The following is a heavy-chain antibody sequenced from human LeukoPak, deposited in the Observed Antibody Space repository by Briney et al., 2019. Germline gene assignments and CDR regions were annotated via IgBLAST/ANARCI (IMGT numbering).Heavy chain of an antibody. CDR3: ARGPGSYFYYYYGMDV. Sequence: PSETLSLTCAVCGGSFSGYYWSWIRQPPGKGLEGIGEINHSGSTNYNPSLKSRVTISVDTSKNQFSLKLSSVTAADTAVYYCARGPGSYFYYYYGMDVWGQGTTVTVSS. CDR1: GGSFSGYY. CDR2: INHSGST. V-gene: IGHV4-34*01. D-gene: IGHD3-10*01. J-gene: IGHJ6*02.